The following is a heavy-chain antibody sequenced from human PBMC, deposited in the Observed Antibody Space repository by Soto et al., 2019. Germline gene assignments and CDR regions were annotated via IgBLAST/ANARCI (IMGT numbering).Heavy chain of an antibody. J-gene: IGHJ4*02. CDR3: ARERGQIDY. CDR1: GFTFSSYG. CDR2: IWHDGSNQ. V-gene: IGHV3-33*01. Sequence: PWGSLRLSCAASGFTFSSYGMQWVRRAPGKGLEWVAVIWHDGSNQYYADSVKGRFTISRDNSNNILYLQLNSLRGEDTAVYYCARERGQIDYWGQGIQVTVSS.